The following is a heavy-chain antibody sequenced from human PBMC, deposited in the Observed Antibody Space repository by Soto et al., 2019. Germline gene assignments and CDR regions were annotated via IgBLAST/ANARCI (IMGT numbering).Heavy chain of an antibody. D-gene: IGHD2-2*01. CDR3: ATGDIVVVPAAIVY. CDR1: GFTFSSYG. CDR2: ISYDGSNK. Sequence: ESGGGVVQPGRSLRLSCAASGFTFSSYGMHWVRQAPGKGLEWVAVISYDGSNKYYADSVKGRFTISRDNSKNTLYLQMNSLRAEDTAVYYCATGDIVVVPAAIVYWGQGTLVTVSS. V-gene: IGHV3-30*03. J-gene: IGHJ4*02.